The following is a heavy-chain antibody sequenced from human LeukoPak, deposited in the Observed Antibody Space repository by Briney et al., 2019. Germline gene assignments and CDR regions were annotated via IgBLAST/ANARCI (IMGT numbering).Heavy chain of an antibody. CDR2: ISSSGSTI. CDR3: AREGYCSGGSCYSLDNWFDP. V-gene: IGHV3-48*03. Sequence: GGSLRLSCTASGFSFGDYGMNWVRQAPGKGLEWVSYISSSGSTIYYADSVKGRFTISRDNAKNSLYLQMNSLRAEDTAVYYCAREGYCSGGSCYSLDNWFDPWGQGTLVTVSS. D-gene: IGHD2-15*01. CDR1: GFSFGDYG. J-gene: IGHJ5*02.